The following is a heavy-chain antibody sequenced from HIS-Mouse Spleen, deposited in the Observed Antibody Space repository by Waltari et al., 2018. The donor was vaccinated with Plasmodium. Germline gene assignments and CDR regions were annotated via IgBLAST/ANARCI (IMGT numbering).Heavy chain of an antibody. CDR3: ARRGGSYYYFDY. CDR2: SYYSGST. CDR1: GGSISRRSYY. D-gene: IGHD1-26*01. V-gene: IGHV4-39*01. J-gene: IGHJ4*02. Sequence: QLQLQESGPGLVKPSETLSLTCTVSGGSISRRSYYWGWIRQPPGKGLEWFGSSYYSGSTYYNPSRKRRVTISVDTSKNQFSLKLSSVTAADTAVYYCARRGGSYYYFDYWGQGTLVTVSS.